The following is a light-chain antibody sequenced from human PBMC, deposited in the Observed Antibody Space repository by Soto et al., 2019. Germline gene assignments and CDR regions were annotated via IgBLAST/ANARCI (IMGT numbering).Light chain of an antibody. CDR3: SSYTSSSTDV. CDR1: SSDVGGYNY. V-gene: IGLV2-14*01. CDR2: DVS. J-gene: IGLJ1*01. Sequence: SALTQPASVSGSPGQSITISCTGTSSDVGGYNYVSWYQQHPGKAPKLMIYDVSNRPSGVSNRFSGSKSSNTASLTISGLQAEDEADYYCSSYTSSSTDVFGTGTKVTVL.